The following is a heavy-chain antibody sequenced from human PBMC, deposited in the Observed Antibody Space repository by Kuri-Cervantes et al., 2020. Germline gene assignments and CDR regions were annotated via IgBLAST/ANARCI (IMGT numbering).Heavy chain of an antibody. CDR2: ISAYNGNT. Sequence: ASVKVSCKASGYTFTSYGISWVRQALGQGLEWMGWISAYNGNTNYAQKLQGRVTMTTDTSTSTAYMELSSLRSEDTAVYYCARATSKYYYYYYMDVWGKGTTVTVSS. CDR3: ARATSKYYYYYYMDV. D-gene: IGHD2-2*01. CDR1: GYTFTSYG. V-gene: IGHV1-18*01. J-gene: IGHJ6*03.